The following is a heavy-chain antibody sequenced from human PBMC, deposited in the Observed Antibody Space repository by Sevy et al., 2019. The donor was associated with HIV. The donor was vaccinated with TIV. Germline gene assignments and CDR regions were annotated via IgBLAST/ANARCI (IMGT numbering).Heavy chain of an antibody. Sequence: GESLKISCKGSGYSFSSYWIGWVRQMPGKGLEWMGIIYPGDSDTRYSPTFQGQVTISADKSISPAYLQWSSLKASNTAMYYCARVAAADPGRTNCVDPWGQGTLVTVSS. V-gene: IGHV5-51*01. CDR3: ARVAAADPGRTNCVDP. CDR2: IYPGDSDT. CDR1: GYSFSSYW. D-gene: IGHD6-25*01. J-gene: IGHJ5*02.